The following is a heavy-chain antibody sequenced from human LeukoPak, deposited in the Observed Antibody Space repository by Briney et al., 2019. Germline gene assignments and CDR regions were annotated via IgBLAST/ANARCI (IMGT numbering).Heavy chain of an antibody. Sequence: GGSLRLSCAASGFTFSSYSMNWVRQAPGKGLEWVSSISSSSCYIYFADSVKGRFTISRDNAKNSLYLQMNSLRAGDTAVYYCAREGGPRGFDYWGQGTLVTVSS. J-gene: IGHJ4*02. CDR1: GFTFSSYS. V-gene: IGHV3-21*01. CDR3: AREGGPRGFDY. CDR2: ISSSSCYI.